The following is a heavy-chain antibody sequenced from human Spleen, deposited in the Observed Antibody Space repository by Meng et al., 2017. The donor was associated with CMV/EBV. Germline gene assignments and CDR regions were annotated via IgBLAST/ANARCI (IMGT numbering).Heavy chain of an antibody. D-gene: IGHD3-10*01. CDR1: GGTFSSYT. CDR3: ARLAAAETSGVDY. Sequence: SVKVSCKASGGTFSSYTISWVRQAPGQGLEWMGRIIPILGIANYAQKFQGRVTITADKSTSTAYMELSSLRSEDTAVYYCARLAAAETSGVDYWGQGTLVTVSS. J-gene: IGHJ4*02. CDR2: IIPILGIA. V-gene: IGHV1-69*02.